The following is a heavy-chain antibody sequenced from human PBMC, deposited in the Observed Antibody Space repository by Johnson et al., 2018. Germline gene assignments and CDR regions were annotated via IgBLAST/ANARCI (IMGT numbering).Heavy chain of an antibody. Sequence: VQLVQSGGGLVQPGGSLRLSCAAYGFTFSTYAMSWVRQAPGKGLEWGSAISGRGGSTYNADSVKGRFRISRDNSKTTLYLQMNSLRAEDTAVYYCARSQAVQHWGQGTLVTVSS. CDR3: ARSQAVQH. CDR1: GFTFSTYA. V-gene: IGHV3-23*04. J-gene: IGHJ1*01. CDR2: ISGRGGST.